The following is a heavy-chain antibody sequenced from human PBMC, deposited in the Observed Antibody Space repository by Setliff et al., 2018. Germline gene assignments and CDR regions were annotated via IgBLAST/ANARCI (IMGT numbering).Heavy chain of an antibody. CDR1: GFGFTTFG. Sequence: ASVKVSCKTSGFGFTTFGFSWLRQAPGQGLEWLGSISPYSGNTNYPQWLQDRVTMTIDTSATTVYMELQSLRSHDTAGYYCVRSSGPHVVLAADFDFWGQGTPVTVSS. CDR2: ISPYSGNT. D-gene: IGHD6-19*01. CDR3: VRSSGPHVVLAADFDF. J-gene: IGHJ4*02. V-gene: IGHV1-18*01.